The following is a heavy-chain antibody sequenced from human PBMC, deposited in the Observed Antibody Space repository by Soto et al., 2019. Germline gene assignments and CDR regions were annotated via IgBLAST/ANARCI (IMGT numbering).Heavy chain of an antibody. D-gene: IGHD3-10*01. CDR1: GFTFSSYA. V-gene: IGHV3-23*01. CDR3: AKVRNLLWCGEFGAFAI. CDR2: ISGSGGST. Sequence: EVQLLESGGGLVQPGGSLRLSCAASGFTFSSYAMSWVRQAPGKGLEWVSAISGSGGSTYYADSVKGRFTISRDNSKNTLYLQMNSLRAEDTAVYYCAKVRNLLWCGEFGAFAIWGQGTMVTVSS. J-gene: IGHJ3*02.